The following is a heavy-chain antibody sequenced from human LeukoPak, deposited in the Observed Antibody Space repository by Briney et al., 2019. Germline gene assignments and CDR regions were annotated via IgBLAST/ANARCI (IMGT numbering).Heavy chain of an antibody. V-gene: IGHV4-31*03. Sequence: PSETLSLTCTVSGGSISSGGYYWSWIRQHPGKGLEWIGYIYYSGSTYYNPSLKSRVTISVDTSKNQFSLKLSSVTAADTAVYYCARGFSREGYNPFDYWGQGTLVTVSS. D-gene: IGHD5-24*01. CDR3: ARGFSREGYNPFDY. CDR2: IYYSGST. J-gene: IGHJ4*02. CDR1: GGSISSGGYY.